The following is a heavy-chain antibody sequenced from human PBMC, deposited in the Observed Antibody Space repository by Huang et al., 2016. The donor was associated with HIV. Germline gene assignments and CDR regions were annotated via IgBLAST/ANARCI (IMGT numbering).Heavy chain of an antibody. CDR3: TTHLDYYDSSGYYFGNY. J-gene: IGHJ4*02. D-gene: IGHD3-22*01. V-gene: IGHV3-15*01. Sequence: EVQLVESGGGLVKHGGSLRLSCAASGFMFGKAWVRWVRQAPGEGLEWVGRSKSKTDGGTTDYTAPVKGRFTISMDDSRNTLYLQMNSLKTEDTAVYYCTTHLDYYDSSGYYFGNYWGQGTLVTVSS. CDR2: SKSKTDGGTT. CDR1: GFMFGKAW.